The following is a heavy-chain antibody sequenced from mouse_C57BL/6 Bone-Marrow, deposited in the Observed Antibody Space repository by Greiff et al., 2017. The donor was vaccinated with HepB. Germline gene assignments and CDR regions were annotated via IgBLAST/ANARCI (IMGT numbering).Heavy chain of an antibody. CDR3: ARQGDYYYFDY. D-gene: IGHD2-4*01. CDR2: ISSGGSYT. J-gene: IGHJ2*01. CDR1: GFTFSSYG. V-gene: IGHV5-6*01. Sequence: EVQLVESGGDLVKPGGSLKLSCAASGFTFSSYGMSWVRQTPDKRLEWVATISSGGSYTYYPDSVKGRFTISRDNAKNTLYLKMSSLKSEDTAMYYCARQGDYYYFDYWGQGTTLTVSS.